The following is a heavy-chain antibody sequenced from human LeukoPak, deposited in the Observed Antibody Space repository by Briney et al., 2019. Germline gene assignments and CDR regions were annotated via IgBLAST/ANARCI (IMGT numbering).Heavy chain of an antibody. V-gene: IGHV3-15*01. Sequence: GGSLRLSCATSGFTFSNVWMSWVRQVPGEGPQWVGRVKSKTDGGTTHYAAPVKGRFAISRDDSTNTLYLQMNSLQTEDTAVYYCTANDFWSGLFDYWGQGTLVTVSS. CDR1: GFTFSNVW. CDR2: VKSKTDGGTT. CDR3: TANDFWSGLFDY. D-gene: IGHD3-3*01. J-gene: IGHJ4*02.